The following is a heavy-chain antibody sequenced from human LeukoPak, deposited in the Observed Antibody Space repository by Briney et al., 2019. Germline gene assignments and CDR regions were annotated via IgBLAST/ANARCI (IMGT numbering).Heavy chain of an antibody. CDR3: ARDPYRAGSTIVFFAKWSDP. CDR1: GFPFSTSD. V-gene: IGHV3-48*01. CDR2: ISSGSAST. D-gene: IGHD3-3*01. J-gene: IGHJ5*02. Sequence: GGSLRLSCAASGFPFSTSDMNWVRQAPGKGLEWISYISSGSASTYYADSVKGRFTISRDNAKNSLFLQMTSLRAEDTAIYYCARDPYRAGSTIVFFAKWSDPWGQGTLVTVSS.